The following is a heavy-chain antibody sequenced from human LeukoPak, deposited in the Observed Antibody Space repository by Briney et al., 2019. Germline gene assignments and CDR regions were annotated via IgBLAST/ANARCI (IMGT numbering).Heavy chain of an antibody. Sequence: PGGSLRLSCVASGFTFDDYAMHWVRQAPGKGLEWVANIKQDGSEKYYVDSVKGRFTISRDNAKNSLYLQMNSLRAEDTAVYYCAREAVANDAFDIWGQGTMVTVSS. V-gene: IGHV3-7*01. D-gene: IGHD6-19*01. CDR2: IKQDGSEK. CDR3: AREAVANDAFDI. J-gene: IGHJ3*02. CDR1: GFTFDDYA.